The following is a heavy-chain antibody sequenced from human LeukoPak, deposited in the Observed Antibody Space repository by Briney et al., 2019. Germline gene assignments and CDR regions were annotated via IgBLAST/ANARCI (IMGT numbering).Heavy chain of an antibody. CDR2: IIPIFDTA. V-gene: IGHV1-69*13. J-gene: IGHJ4*02. CDR1: GGTFNSYA. Sequence: SVKVSCKASGGTFNSYAISWVRQAPGQGLEWMGGIIPIFDTANYAQKFQGRVTITADESTSTAYMELSSLRSEDTAVYYCARGRDGYNWGIDYWGQGTLATVSS. D-gene: IGHD5-24*01. CDR3: ARGRDGYNWGIDY.